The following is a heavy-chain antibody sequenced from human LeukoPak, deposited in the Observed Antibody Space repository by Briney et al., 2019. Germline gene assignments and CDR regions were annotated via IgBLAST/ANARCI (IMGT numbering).Heavy chain of an antibody. CDR1: GYAFTSNY. CDR2: INPCGGGT. D-gene: IGHD3-10*01. Sequence: GASVKVSCKGSGYAFTSNYMHWGRNGHGPGLERVGIINPCGGGTSYAQKFQGRGTMTRDASTSTVYIQLSSLSSEDTAVYYCARDRAYYYGSASYYKYGNHWFDPWGQGTLVTVSS. CDR3: ARDRAYYYGSASYYKYGNHWFDP. V-gene: IGHV1-46*01. J-gene: IGHJ5*02.